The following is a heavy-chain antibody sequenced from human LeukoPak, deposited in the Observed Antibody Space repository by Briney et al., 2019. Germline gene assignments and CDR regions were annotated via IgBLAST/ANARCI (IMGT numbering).Heavy chain of an antibody. Sequence: EASVKVSCKASGYTFTGYYMHWVRQAPGQGLEWMGWINPNSGGTNYAQKFQGRVTMTRDTSISTAYMELSRLRSDDTAVYYCAREEYSSGWYKKDAFDIWGQGTMVTVSS. D-gene: IGHD6-19*01. CDR1: GYTFTGYY. V-gene: IGHV1-2*02. J-gene: IGHJ3*02. CDR3: AREEYSSGWYKKDAFDI. CDR2: INPNSGGT.